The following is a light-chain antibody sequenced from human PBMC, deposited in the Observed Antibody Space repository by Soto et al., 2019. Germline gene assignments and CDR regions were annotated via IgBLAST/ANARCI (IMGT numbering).Light chain of an antibody. J-gene: IGKJ1*01. CDR1: QYVGSR. Sequence: EIVLTQSPATLSSSPGXTATLSCRASQYVGSRLAWYQHKPGQAPRLLIYYMSKRATGIPARFSGSGSGTDFTLTISSLAPDDFAIYYCHQSQSWPRTFGQGTKVDIK. CDR2: YMS. V-gene: IGKV3-11*01. CDR3: HQSQSWPRT.